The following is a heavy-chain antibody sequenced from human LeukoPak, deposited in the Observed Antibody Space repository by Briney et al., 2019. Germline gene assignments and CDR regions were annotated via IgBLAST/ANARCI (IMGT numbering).Heavy chain of an antibody. CDR3: ERDLTGDAYFDY. Sequence: GGSLRLSCEVSGFTFSSNYMTWVRQAPGKGLEWVSIIYSGGSTYYSDSVKGRFAISRDNSKNTLYLQMNSLRAEDTAVFYCERDLTGDAYFDYWGQGTLVTVSS. CDR1: GFTFSSNY. D-gene: IGHD7-27*01. V-gene: IGHV3-66*01. CDR2: IYSGGST. J-gene: IGHJ4*02.